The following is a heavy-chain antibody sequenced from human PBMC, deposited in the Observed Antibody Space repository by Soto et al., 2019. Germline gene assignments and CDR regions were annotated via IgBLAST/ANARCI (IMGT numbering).Heavy chain of an antibody. D-gene: IGHD2-2*01. CDR2: IYYSGTS. J-gene: IGHJ1*01. V-gene: IGHV4-39*01. Sequence: SETLSLTCAVSGDSINSTDWWNWVRQSPGKGLEWIGSIYYSGTSSYNPSLESRVTMSVDTSKKQLSLMLRSVTATDTAVYYCAIFYCTSPGCVLLASCGHGTLVPGSS. CDR3: AIFYCTSPGCVLLAS. CDR1: GDSINSTDW.